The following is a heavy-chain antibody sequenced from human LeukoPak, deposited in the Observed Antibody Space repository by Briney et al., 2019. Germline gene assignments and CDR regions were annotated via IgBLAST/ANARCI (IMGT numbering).Heavy chain of an antibody. V-gene: IGHV3-23*01. J-gene: IGHJ4*02. Sequence: GGSLRLSCAASGFTFSSYAMHWVRQAPGKGLEWVSAISGGSESAYYADSVKGRFTISRDNSKNTVYLQMNSLRGEDTAVYYCARRSWGELPYLDYWGQGSLVTVSS. CDR1: GFTFSSYA. CDR3: ARRSWGELPYLDY. CDR2: ISGGSESA. D-gene: IGHD1-7*01.